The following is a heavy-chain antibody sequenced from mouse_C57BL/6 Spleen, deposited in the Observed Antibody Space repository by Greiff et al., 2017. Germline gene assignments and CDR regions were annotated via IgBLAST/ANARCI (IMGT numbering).Heavy chain of an antibody. D-gene: IGHD2-3*01. CDR1: GYTFTSYW. CDR3: ARSEGIYDCYYGAMDY. CDR2: IHPNSGST. J-gene: IGHJ4*01. Sequence: VQLQQPGAELVKPGASVKLSCKASGYTFTSYWMHWVKQRPGQGLEWIGMIHPNSGSTNYNEKFKSKATLTVDKSSSTAYMQLSSLTSEDSAVYYCARSEGIYDCYYGAMDYWGQGTSVTVSS. V-gene: IGHV1-64*01.